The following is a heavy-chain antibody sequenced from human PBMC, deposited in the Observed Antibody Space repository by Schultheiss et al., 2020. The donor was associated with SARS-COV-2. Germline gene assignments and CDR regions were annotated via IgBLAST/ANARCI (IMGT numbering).Heavy chain of an antibody. Sequence: SETLSLTCSVSGGSVSSGSYYWTWIRQPPGKGLEWIGSIYYSGSTYYNPSLKSRVTISVDTSKNQFSLKLSSVTAADTAVYYCARQDTTDAFDIWGQGTMVTVSS. D-gene: IGHD1-26*01. V-gene: IGHV4-39*01. CDR1: GGSVSSGSYY. J-gene: IGHJ3*02. CDR3: ARQDTTDAFDI. CDR2: IYYSGST.